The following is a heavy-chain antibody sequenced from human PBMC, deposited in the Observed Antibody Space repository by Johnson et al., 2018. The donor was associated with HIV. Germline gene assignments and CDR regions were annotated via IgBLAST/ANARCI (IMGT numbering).Heavy chain of an antibody. J-gene: IGHJ3*02. Sequence: VQLVESGGGVVQPGRSLRLSCAASGFTFSMYAMHWVRQAPGKGLEWVAVISYDGSNKYYADSVRGRFTISRDNSKNTLSLQMNSLRAEDTAVYYCAKSDCSGGSCYSVPLAFDIWGQGTMVTVSS. D-gene: IGHD2-15*01. V-gene: IGHV3-30*18. CDR2: ISYDGSNK. CDR3: AKSDCSGGSCYSVPLAFDI. CDR1: GFTFSMYA.